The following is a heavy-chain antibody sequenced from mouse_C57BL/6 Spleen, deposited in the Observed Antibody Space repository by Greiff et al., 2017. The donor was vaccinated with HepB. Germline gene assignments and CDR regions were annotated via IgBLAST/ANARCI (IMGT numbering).Heavy chain of an antibody. J-gene: IGHJ1*03. V-gene: IGHV1-15*01. D-gene: IGHD1-1*01. CDR3: TRTGYYGSRGGYFDV. Sequence: VKLVESGAELVRPGASVTLSCKASGYTFTDYEMHWVKQTPVHGLEWIGAIDPETGGTAYNQKFKGKAILTADKSSSTAYMELRSLTSEDSAVYYCTRTGYYGSRGGYFDVWGTGTTVTVSS. CDR2: IDPETGGT. CDR1: GYTFTDYE.